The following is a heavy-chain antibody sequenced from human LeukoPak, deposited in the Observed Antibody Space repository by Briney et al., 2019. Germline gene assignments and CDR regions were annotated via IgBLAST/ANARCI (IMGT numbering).Heavy chain of an antibody. Sequence: PGRSLRLSCAASGFTFDDYGMSWVSHAPAKGLEWVSGINWNGGSTGYADSVKGRFTISRDNAKNSLYLQMNSLRAEDTALYFCARVGGYYDILTGYSPNWFDPWGEGTLVTVSS. V-gene: IGHV3-20*04. CDR1: GFTFDDYG. D-gene: IGHD3-9*01. CDR2: INWNGGST. CDR3: ARVGGYYDILTGYSPNWFDP. J-gene: IGHJ5*02.